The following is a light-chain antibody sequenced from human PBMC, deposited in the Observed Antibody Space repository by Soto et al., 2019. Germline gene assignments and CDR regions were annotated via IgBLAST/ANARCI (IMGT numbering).Light chain of an antibody. Sequence: QSALTQPRSASATPGQRVTISCSGSSSDVGGNYVLWYQHFPGTAPKLLIYRNDERPSGVPVRFSVSKSGTSASMPISGLRSEDEADYYCAAYDDSLSAWVFGGGSKVTV. J-gene: IGLJ3*02. CDR2: RND. CDR1: SSDVGGNY. CDR3: AAYDDSLSAWV. V-gene: IGLV1-47*01.